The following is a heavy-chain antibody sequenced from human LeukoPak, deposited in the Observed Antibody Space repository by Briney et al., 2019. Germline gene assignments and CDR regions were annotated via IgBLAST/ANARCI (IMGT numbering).Heavy chain of an antibody. Sequence: GASVEVSCKSSGGTFSSYTISWVRQAPGQGLEWMGRIIPILGIANYAQKFQGRVTITADKSTSTAYMELSSLRSEDTAVYYCARGSPAYCGGDCFWDAFDIWGQGTMVTVSS. J-gene: IGHJ3*02. CDR2: IIPILGIA. D-gene: IGHD2-21*01. V-gene: IGHV1-69*02. CDR1: GGTFSSYT. CDR3: ARGSPAYCGGDCFWDAFDI.